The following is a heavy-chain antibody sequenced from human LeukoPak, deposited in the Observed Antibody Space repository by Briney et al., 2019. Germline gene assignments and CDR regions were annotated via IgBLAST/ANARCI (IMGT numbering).Heavy chain of an antibody. CDR3: ARHGGYCTGGGCSGDAFNI. J-gene: IGHJ3*02. Sequence: GGSLRLSCAASGFIFSGYTMNWVRQAPGKGLEWLSSISISSSYIYYADSVKGRFSISRDNAKKSLYLQMSSLRAEDTAVYYCARHGGYCTGGGCSGDAFNIWGQGTLVTLSS. CDR1: GFIFSGYT. D-gene: IGHD2-15*01. CDR2: ISISSSYI. V-gene: IGHV3-21*01.